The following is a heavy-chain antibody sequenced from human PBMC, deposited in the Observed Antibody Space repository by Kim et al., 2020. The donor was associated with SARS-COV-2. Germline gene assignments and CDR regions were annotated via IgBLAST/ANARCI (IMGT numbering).Heavy chain of an antibody. J-gene: IGHJ6*02. V-gene: IGHV1-69*10. Sequence: SVKVSCKCEACGDSFKSYAISWVRQAPGQGLEWMGGIIPMPGRVNYAQNFLGRVTITADESTRSAYVELSSVTSEDTAVYYCRRDRAYSYDNFDGIDDWGQGTMVIVSS. CDR2: IIPMPGRV. CDR1: GDSFKSYA. D-gene: IGHD3-10*01. CDR3: RRDRAYSYDNFDGIDD.